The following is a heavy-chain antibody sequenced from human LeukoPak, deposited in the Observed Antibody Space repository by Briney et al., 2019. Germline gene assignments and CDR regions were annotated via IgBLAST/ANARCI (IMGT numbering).Heavy chain of an antibody. CDR2: IYYSGST. CDR1: GGSISSSSYY. Sequence: SETLSLTCTVSGGSISSSSYYWGWIRQPPGKGLEWIGSIYYSGSTYYNPSLKSRVTISVDTSKNQFSLKLSSVTAADTAVYYCASGRLDGYRTPLDAFDIWGQGTMVTVSS. D-gene: IGHD5-24*01. V-gene: IGHV4-39*07. CDR3: ASGRLDGYRTPLDAFDI. J-gene: IGHJ3*02.